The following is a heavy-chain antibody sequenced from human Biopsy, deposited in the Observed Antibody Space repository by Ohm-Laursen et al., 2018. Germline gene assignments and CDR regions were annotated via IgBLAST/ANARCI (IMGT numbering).Heavy chain of an antibody. D-gene: IGHD3-16*01. CDR2: IFYDGSNT. J-gene: IGHJ6*02. CDR3: AKERCNYTPFGGFSMDV. CDR1: GFSFSSYG. V-gene: IGHV3-30*18. Sequence: SLRLSCAASGFSFSSYGMHWVRQAPGKGLEWVAFIFYDGSNTYYADSVKGRFTISRDNPRDTLYLQMSSLRAEDTAVYYCAKERCNYTPFGGFSMDVWGQGTTVTVSS.